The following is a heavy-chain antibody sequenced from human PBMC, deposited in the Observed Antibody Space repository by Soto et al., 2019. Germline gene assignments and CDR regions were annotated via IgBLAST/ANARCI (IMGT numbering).Heavy chain of an antibody. J-gene: IGHJ4*02. Sequence: QLQLQESGPGLVKPSETLSLTCTVSGGSISSSNYHWGWIRQPPGKGLEWIGSMYYSGSAYYNPSLKRRVPISVDTSKNQFSLKLTSVPAADTVVYHCARHVGNSPPGSWGQGTLVTVSS. D-gene: IGHD1-26*01. CDR1: GGSISSSNYH. V-gene: IGHV4-39*01. CDR2: MYYSGSA. CDR3: ARHVGNSPPGS.